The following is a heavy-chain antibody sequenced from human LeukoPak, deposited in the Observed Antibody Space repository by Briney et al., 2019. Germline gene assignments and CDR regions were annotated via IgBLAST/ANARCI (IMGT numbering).Heavy chain of an antibody. CDR2: VKPSGGNT. Sequence: ASVKVSCKASGYTFTSYYMHWVRQAPGQGLEWMGIVKPSGGNTNYAQKFQGRVTMTRDTSTSTVYMELSSLRSEDTAVYYCARAQGGYYEPFDIWGQGTMVTVSS. CDR3: ARAQGGYYEPFDI. J-gene: IGHJ3*02. V-gene: IGHV1-46*01. D-gene: IGHD3-22*01. CDR1: GYTFTSYY.